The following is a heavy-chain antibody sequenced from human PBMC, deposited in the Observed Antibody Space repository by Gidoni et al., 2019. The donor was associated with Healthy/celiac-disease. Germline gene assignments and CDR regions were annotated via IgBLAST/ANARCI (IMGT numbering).Heavy chain of an antibody. CDR3: ARGKDYDFWSGYYHPYFDY. CDR1: GYTFTIYD. J-gene: IGHJ4*02. V-gene: IGHV1-8*01. CDR2: MNPNSGNT. D-gene: IGHD3-3*01. Sequence: QVQLVQSGAEVKKPGASVHVSCKASGYTFTIYDINWVRQATGQGLEWMGWMNPNSGNTGYAQKFQGRVTMTRNTSISTAYMELSSLRSEDTAVYYCARGKDYDFWSGYYHPYFDYWGQGTLVTVSS.